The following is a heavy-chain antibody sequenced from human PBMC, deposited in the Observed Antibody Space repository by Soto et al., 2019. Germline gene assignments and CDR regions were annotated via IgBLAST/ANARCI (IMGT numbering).Heavy chain of an antibody. V-gene: IGHV4-4*07. CDR2: IYATGTT. J-gene: IGHJ5*02. D-gene: IGHD1-1*01. CDR3: VRDGTKTLRDCFNP. CDR1: ATSISGFY. Sequence: PSQTLSLTCTVAATSISGFYWSWIRKSAGKGLEWIGRIYATGTTDYNPSLRSRVMMSVDTSKKQFSLELRSVTAADTAVYYCVRDGTKTLRDCFNPWGQGISVTVSS.